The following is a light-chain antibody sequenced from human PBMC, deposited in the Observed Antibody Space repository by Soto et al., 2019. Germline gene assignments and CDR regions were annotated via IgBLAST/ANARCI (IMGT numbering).Light chain of an antibody. CDR3: QQYNDNWT. Sequence: DLPMTQSPSTLSASVGDRVTITCRASQSVSRWLAWYQQKPGKAPKLLIYKASTLESGVPSRVSGSGSGPECTLDISRLQPDDSATYYCQQYNDNWTFGQGTKVEIK. V-gene: IGKV1-5*03. J-gene: IGKJ1*01. CDR2: KAS. CDR1: QSVSRW.